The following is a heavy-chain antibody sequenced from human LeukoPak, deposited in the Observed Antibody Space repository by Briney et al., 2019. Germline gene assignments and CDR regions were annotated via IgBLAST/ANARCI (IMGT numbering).Heavy chain of an antibody. CDR2: INPNSGST. J-gene: IGHJ5*02. CDR1: RYSFTDNY. Sequence: ASVKVSCKASRYSFTDNYIFWIRQAPGQGLEWMGWINPNSGSTRYAHEYEGRVTMTKDTSINTVYMDLSSLTSDDTAVYYCARGASYYASGSFYPWGQGTLVTVSS. CDR3: ARGASYYASGSFYP. V-gene: IGHV1-2*02. D-gene: IGHD3-10*01.